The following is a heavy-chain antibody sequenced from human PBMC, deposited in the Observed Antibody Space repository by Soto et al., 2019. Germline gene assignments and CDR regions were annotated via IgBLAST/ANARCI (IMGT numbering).Heavy chain of an antibody. Sequence: ASVKVSCKVSGYSLTELSIHWVRQAPGEGLEWMGGYDLEKGETIYAQKFQGRVTMTEDSPADTPYMQLRSLRSEDTAVYYCARDYYGSGSYYNEESYYYGMDVWGQGTTVTVSS. J-gene: IGHJ6*02. D-gene: IGHD3-10*01. CDR2: YDLEKGET. CDR1: GYSLTELS. V-gene: IGHV1-24*01. CDR3: ARDYYGSGSYYNEESYYYGMDV.